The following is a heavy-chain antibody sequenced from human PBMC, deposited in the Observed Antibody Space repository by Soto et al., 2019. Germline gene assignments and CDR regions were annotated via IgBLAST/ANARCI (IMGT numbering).Heavy chain of an antibody. J-gene: IGHJ4*02. V-gene: IGHV3-48*02. CDR3: ARKEWSSSWYHFDF. D-gene: IGHD6-13*01. CDR2: ISSGSSTI. Sequence: GGSLRLSCAASGFTFSTYNMNWVRQAPGKGLEWVSYISSGSSTIYYADSVKGRFTISRDNAKNSLYLQMNSLRDEDTAVYYCARKEWSSSWYHFDFWGQGTLVTVSS. CDR1: GFTFSTYN.